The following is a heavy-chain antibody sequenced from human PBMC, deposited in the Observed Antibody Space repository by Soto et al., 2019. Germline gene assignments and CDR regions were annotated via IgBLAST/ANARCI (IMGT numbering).Heavy chain of an antibody. D-gene: IGHD1-26*01. CDR1: GGSVSSGSYY. J-gene: IGHJ4*02. CDR2: IYYSGST. CDR3: ARVVWGAGFRY. V-gene: IGHV4-61*01. Sequence: QVQLQESGPGLVKPSETLSLTCTVSGGSVSSGSYYWSWIRQPPGKGLEWIGYIYYSGSTNYNPSLSGRVTISVDTSKNQFSLKLSSVTAADTAVYYCARVVWGAGFRYWGQGTLVTVSS.